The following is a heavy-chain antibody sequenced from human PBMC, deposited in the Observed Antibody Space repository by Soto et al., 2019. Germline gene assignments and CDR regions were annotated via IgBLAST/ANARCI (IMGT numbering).Heavy chain of an antibody. CDR3: ARDQECSTTNCFFWTPGS. D-gene: IGHD2-2*01. Sequence: QVHLVESGGGVVQPGRSLRLSCAASGFTFSGYGMNWVRQAPGKGLEWVAVVSHDGSYGYYADSVKGRFTISRDNSKNMLYLQMNSLRAEDTAIYYCARDQECSTTNCFFWTPGSWGQGTLVTVSS. J-gene: IGHJ5*02. CDR1: GFTFSGYG. V-gene: IGHV3-30*03. CDR2: VSHDGSYG.